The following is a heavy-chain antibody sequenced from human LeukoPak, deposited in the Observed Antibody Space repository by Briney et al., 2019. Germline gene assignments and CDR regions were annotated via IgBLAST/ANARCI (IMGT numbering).Heavy chain of an antibody. CDR1: GFTFSTFSRSW. V-gene: IGHV3-7*01. Sequence: GGSLRLSCAASGFTFSTFSRSWMSWVRQAPGKGLEWVANIKEDGSQKYYVDSVKGRFTISRDNARNSLYLQMNSLRAEDTAVYYCGRRPREIAVADYWGQGTLVTVSS. CDR2: IKEDGSQK. J-gene: IGHJ4*02. CDR3: GRRPREIAVADY. D-gene: IGHD6-19*01.